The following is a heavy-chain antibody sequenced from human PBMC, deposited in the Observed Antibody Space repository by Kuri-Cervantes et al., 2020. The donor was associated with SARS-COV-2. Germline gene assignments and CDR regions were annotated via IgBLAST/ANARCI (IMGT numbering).Heavy chain of an antibody. CDR3: ARGWDHYYYYYMDV. CDR2: ISGSGGTI. V-gene: IGHV3-23*01. D-gene: IGHD1-26*01. J-gene: IGHJ6*03. CDR1: GFTFSSYA. Sequence: GESLKISCAASGFTFSSYAMSWVRQAPGKGLEWVSAISGSGGTIYYADSVKGRFTISRDNAKNSLYLQMNSLRAEDTAVYYCARGWDHYYYYYMDVWGKGTTVTVSS.